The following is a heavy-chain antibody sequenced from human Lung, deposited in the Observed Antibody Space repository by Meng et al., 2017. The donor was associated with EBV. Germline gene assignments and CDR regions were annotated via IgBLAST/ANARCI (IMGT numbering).Heavy chain of an antibody. Sequence: VQWGESGGGVVQPGGSLGISCVASGFAFSKFGIHWVRQAPGKGLEWVAVITYDGTKKYYADSVEGRFTISRDNSKNTLFLQMNSLKVEDTAVYYCTPFDYWGQGTLVTVSS. CDR3: TPFDY. CDR1: GFAFSKFG. V-gene: IGHV3-30*03. CDR2: ITYDGTKK. J-gene: IGHJ4*02.